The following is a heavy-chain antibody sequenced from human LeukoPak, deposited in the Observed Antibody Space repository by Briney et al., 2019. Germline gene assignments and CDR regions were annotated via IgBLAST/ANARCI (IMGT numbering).Heavy chain of an antibody. CDR1: GYTFTDYY. CDR3: ARAKTYYYDSSGYYRY. V-gene: IGHV1-2*02. CDR2: INRNSGGT. Sequence: ASVKVSCKASGYTFTDYYIHWVRQAPGQGLEWMGWINRNSGGTKYAQKFQGRVTMTRDTSISTAYMELSRLRSDDTAVYYCARAKTYYYDSSGYYRYWGQGTLVTVSS. D-gene: IGHD3-22*01. J-gene: IGHJ4*02.